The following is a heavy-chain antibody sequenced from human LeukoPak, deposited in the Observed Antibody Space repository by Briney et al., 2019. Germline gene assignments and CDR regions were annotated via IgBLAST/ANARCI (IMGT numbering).Heavy chain of an antibody. Sequence: SETLSLTCTVSGASINNYYWSWIRQPAGKGLEWIGRISASGSTNYNPSLKSRVTMSLDTSKNQFSLRLTSVTAADTAVYYCARDRGMIYASYPPYWGQGALVTVSS. V-gene: IGHV4-4*07. J-gene: IGHJ4*02. CDR3: ARDRGMIYASYPPY. CDR1: GASINNYY. D-gene: IGHD3-16*01. CDR2: ISASGST.